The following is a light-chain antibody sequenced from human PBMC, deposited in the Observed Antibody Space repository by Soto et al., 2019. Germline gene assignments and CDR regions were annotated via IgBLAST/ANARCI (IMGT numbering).Light chain of an antibody. CDR3: QQFGGSPMYT. J-gene: IGKJ2*01. Sequence: EVVLTQSPATLSLSPGDRATLSCRASQSVSSNFLAWYQQRPGQAPRLLISDASTRAPGIPDRFSGSGSGTEFTLSISSLEAEDLGVYYCQQFGGSPMYTFGQGTKLEIK. CDR2: DAS. CDR1: QSVSSNF. V-gene: IGKV3-20*01.